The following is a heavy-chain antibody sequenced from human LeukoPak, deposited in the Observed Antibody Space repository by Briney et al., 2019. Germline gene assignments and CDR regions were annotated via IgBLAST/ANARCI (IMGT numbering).Heavy chain of an antibody. V-gene: IGHV3-33*06. Sequence: PGRSLRLSCAASGFTFSSYGMHWVRQAPGKGLEWVAVIWYDGSNKYYADSVKGRFTISRDNSKNTLYLQMNSLRAEDTAVYYCTKVRRIAAAGPVGYWGQGTLVTVSS. CDR3: TKVRRIAAAGPVGY. J-gene: IGHJ4*02. CDR1: GFTFSSYG. CDR2: IWYDGSNK. D-gene: IGHD6-13*01.